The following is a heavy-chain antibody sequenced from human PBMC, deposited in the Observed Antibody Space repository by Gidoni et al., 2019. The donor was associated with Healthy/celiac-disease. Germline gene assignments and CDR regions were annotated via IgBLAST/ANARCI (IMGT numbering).Heavy chain of an antibody. D-gene: IGHD3-10*01. J-gene: IGHJ6*02. CDR3: ARDKRGYGSGSYYISYYYGMDV. CDR2: IYHSGST. V-gene: IGHV4-4*02. Sequence: SWVRQPPGKGLEWIGEIYHSGSTNYNPSLKSRVTISVDKSKNQFSLKLSSVTAADTAVYYCARDKRGYGSGSYYISYYYGMDVWGQGTTVTVSS.